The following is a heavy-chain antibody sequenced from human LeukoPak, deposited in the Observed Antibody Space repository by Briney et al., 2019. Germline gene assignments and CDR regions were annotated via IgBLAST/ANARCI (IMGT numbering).Heavy chain of an antibody. J-gene: IGHJ4*02. D-gene: IGHD2/OR15-2a*01. CDR3: ARGQNKCLGH. CDR2: INPSGGGT. Sequence: GGSLRLSCAASGFTFSSYWMSWVRQAPGQGLEWMGVINPSGGGTTYAQRFQGRVTMTRDTSTSTVHMELSSLRSEDTAVYYCARGQNKCLGHWGQGTLVTVSS. V-gene: IGHV1-46*01. CDR1: GFTFSSYW.